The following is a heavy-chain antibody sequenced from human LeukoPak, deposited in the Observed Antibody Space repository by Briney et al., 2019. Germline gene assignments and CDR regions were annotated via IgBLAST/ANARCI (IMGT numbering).Heavy chain of an antibody. CDR1: GGSFSGYY. D-gene: IGHD6-6*01. V-gene: IGHV4-34*01. J-gene: IGHJ5*02. CDR2: INHSGRT. Sequence: SETQSLTCAVYGGSFSGYYWSWLRQPPGKGREWLGEINHSGRTNYNPSLKSRVTISVDTSKNQFSLKLSSVTAADTAVYYCARSGMSIAARLDPWGQGTLVTVSS. CDR3: ARSGMSIAARLDP.